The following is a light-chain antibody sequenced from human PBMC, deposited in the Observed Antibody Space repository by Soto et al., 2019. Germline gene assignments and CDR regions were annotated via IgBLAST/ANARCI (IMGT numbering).Light chain of an antibody. CDR1: QSVSSNY. J-gene: IGKJ2*01. CDR3: QQYAGSSYT. V-gene: IGKV3-20*01. CDR2: CAS. Sequence: EIVLTQSPGTLSLSPGERATLSCRASQSVSSNYLVWYQQKPDQAPRPLIYCASTRATGIPDMFSGRGSGTDFTLTISRLETEDFEVYYCQQYAGSSYTFGQGTKLEIK.